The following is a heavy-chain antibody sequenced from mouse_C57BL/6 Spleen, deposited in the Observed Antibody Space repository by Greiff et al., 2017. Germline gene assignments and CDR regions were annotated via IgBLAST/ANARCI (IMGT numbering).Heavy chain of an antibody. D-gene: IGHD2-14*01. CDR3: AREGIGNFAC. Sequence: QVKLQQSGAELAKPGASVKLSCKASGYTFTSYWMHWVKQRPGKGLEWIGYINPSSGYTKYTQKVKDKVTLSADKSSSTAYMQLSSLTYEVSAVYYCAREGIGNFACWGQVTLVTVSA. CDR2: INPSSGYT. J-gene: IGHJ3*01. V-gene: IGHV1-7*01. CDR1: GYTFTSYW.